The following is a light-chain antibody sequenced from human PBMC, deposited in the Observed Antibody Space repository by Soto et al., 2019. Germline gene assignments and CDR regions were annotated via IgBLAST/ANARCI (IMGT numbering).Light chain of an antibody. CDR1: SGHSSYA. J-gene: IGLJ2*01. Sequence: QSVVTQSPSASASLGASVKLTWTLSSGHSSYAIAWHQQQPEKGPRYLMKLNSDGSHSKGDGIPDRFSGSSSGAERYLTISSLQSEDEADYYCQTWGTGVVFGGGTKLTVL. CDR2: LNSDGSH. CDR3: QTWGTGVV. V-gene: IGLV4-69*01.